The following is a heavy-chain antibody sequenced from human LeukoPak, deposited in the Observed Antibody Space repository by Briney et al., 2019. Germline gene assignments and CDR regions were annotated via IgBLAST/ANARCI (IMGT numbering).Heavy chain of an antibody. CDR3: AKDVRYYYDSSGYYYGLGYFDY. Sequence: PSQTLSLTCTVSGGSISSGGYYWSWIRQHPGKGLEWIGYIYYSGSTYYNPSLKSRVTISVDTSKNQFSLKLSSVTAADTAVYCCAKDVRYYYDSSGYYYGLGYFDYWGQGTLVTVSS. J-gene: IGHJ4*02. D-gene: IGHD3-22*01. V-gene: IGHV4-31*03. CDR2: IYYSGST. CDR1: GGSISSGGYY.